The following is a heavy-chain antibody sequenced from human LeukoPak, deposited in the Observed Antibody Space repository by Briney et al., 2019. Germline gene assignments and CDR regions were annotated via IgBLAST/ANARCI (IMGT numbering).Heavy chain of an antibody. CDR3: ARALRDELRYFDWLLFNGMDV. Sequence: GGSLRLSCAASGFTFSSYSMNWVRQAPGKGLEWVSSISSSSSYIYYADSVKGRFTISRDNAKNSLYLQMNSLGAEDTAVYYCARALRDELRYFDWLLFNGMDVWGQGTTVTVSS. J-gene: IGHJ6*02. D-gene: IGHD3-9*01. V-gene: IGHV3-21*01. CDR1: GFTFSSYS. CDR2: ISSSSSYI.